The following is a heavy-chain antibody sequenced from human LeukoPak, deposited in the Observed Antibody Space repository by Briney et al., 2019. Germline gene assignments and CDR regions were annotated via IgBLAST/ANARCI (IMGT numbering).Heavy chain of an antibody. V-gene: IGHV3-7*03. Sequence: GGSLRLSCAASGFTFSNSWMTWARQAPGKGLERLANIKQDGSEKYYVDSVRCRFTITRDNSTTSLYLQMNSLKAEDTAVYYCARDSRMQWPVSGYYGMDVWGTGTSVTVSS. CDR3: ARDSRMQWPVSGYYGMDV. J-gene: IGHJ6*04. D-gene: IGHD6-19*01. CDR2: IKQDGSEK. CDR1: GFTFSNSW.